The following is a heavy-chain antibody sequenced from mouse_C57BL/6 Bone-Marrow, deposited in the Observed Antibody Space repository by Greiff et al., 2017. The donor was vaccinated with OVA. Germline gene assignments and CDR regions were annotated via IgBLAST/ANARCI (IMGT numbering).Heavy chain of an antibody. Sequence: VQLQQSGPELVKPGASVKISCKASGYTFTDYYMNWVKQSHGKSLEWIGDINPNNGGTSYNQKFKGKATLTVDKSSSTAYMELRSLTSEDSAVYYCARREEKLGGAWFAYWGQGTLVTVSA. CDR2: INPNNGGT. V-gene: IGHV1-26*01. CDR3: ARREEKLGGAWFAY. D-gene: IGHD4-1*01. CDR1: GYTFTDYY. J-gene: IGHJ3*01.